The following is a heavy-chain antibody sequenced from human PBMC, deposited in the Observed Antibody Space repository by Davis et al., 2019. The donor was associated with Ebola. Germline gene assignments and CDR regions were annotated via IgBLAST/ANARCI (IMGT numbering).Heavy chain of an antibody. CDR2: IYYSGST. Sequence: LRLSCTVSGGSIRSGGYYWSWIRQHPGKGLEWIGYIYYSGSTYHNPSLKRRVNISVDTSKNQFSLKLSSVTAADTAVYYCARVRGYKYGSAQGPFDYWGQGTLVTVSS. D-gene: IGHD5-18*01. CDR1: GGSIRSGGYY. V-gene: IGHV4-31*03. J-gene: IGHJ4*02. CDR3: ARVRGYKYGSAQGPFDY.